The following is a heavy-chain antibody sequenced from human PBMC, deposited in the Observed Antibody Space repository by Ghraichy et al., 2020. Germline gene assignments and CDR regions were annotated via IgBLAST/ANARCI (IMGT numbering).Heavy chain of an antibody. CDR2: IYYSGST. J-gene: IGHJ6*03. CDR3: ARLMRGYSGYARSGYYYYMDV. Sequence: GSLRLSCTVSGGSISSYYWSWIRQPPGKGLEWIGYIYYSGSTNYNPSLKSRVTISVNTSKNQFSLKLSSVTAADTAVYYCARLMRGYSGYARSGYYYYMDVWGKGTTVTVSS. D-gene: IGHD5-12*01. V-gene: IGHV4-59*01. CDR1: GGSISSYY.